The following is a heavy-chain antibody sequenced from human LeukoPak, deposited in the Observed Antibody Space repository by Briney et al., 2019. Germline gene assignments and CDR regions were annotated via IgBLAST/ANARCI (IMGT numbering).Heavy chain of an antibody. CDR2: IYYSVRT. D-gene: IGHD5-24*01. J-gene: IGHJ6*03. CDR1: GASISSHY. V-gene: IGHV4-59*11. Sequence: SETLSLTCSVSGASISSHYWSWIRQPPGKGLEWIGYIYYSVRTNYNPSLKSRVTISVDMPNNQFSLKMSSVTAADTAVYCCARTADGYNYYNYYYMDVWGKGTTVTVTS. CDR3: ARTADGYNYYNYYYMDV.